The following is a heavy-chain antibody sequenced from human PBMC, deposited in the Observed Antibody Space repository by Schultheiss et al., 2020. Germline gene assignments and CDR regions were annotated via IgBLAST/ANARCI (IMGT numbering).Heavy chain of an antibody. CDR2: ISGSGGST. V-gene: IGHV3-23*01. D-gene: IGHD6-13*01. J-gene: IGHJ4*02. CDR1: GFTFSSYA. Sequence: GGSLRLSCAASGFTFSSYAMSWVRQAPGKGLEWVSAISGSGGSTYYADSVKGRFTISRDNSKNTLYLQMNSLRAEDTAVYYCAKFIASSPLGYYFDYWGQGTLVTGSS. CDR3: AKFIASSPLGYYFDY.